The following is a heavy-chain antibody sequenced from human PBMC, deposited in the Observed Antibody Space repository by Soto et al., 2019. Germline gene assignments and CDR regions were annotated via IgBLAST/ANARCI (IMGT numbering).Heavy chain of an antibody. D-gene: IGHD6-25*01. V-gene: IGHV1-46*01. Sequence: QVQLVQSGAEVKKPGASVKVSCKASGFTFTNYFFHWVRQAPRQGLEWMVIISPYDGSTNYVQSLQGRVMMTSGTSACIVYMELSSLGTEDTAVYLCARGDGRGSSGFYYYYGVDVWGHGTTVTVSS. CDR3: ARGDGRGSSGFYYYYGVDV. CDR2: ISPYDGST. CDR1: GFTFTNYF. J-gene: IGHJ6*02.